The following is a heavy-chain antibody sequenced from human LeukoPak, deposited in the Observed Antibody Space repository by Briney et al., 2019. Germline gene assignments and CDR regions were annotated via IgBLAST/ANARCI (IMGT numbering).Heavy chain of an antibody. CDR3: AIPYCGGGSCYPYYFDY. V-gene: IGHV5-51*01. CDR1: GYSFTGYW. J-gene: IGHJ4*02. D-gene: IGHD2-15*01. CDR2: IYPGDSDS. Sequence: GESLKISCKGSGYSFTGYWIGWVRQMPGKGLEWMGIIYPGDSDSRYSRPFQGQVTISADKSISTAYLQWSSLKASDTAMYYCAIPYCGGGSCYPYYFDYWGQGTLVTVSS.